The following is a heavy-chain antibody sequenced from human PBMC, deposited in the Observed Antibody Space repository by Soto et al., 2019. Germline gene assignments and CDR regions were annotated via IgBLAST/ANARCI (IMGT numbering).Heavy chain of an antibody. CDR2: ISAYNGNT. CDR1: GYTFTSYG. Sequence: QVQLVQSGAEVKKPGASVKVSCKASGYTFTSYGISWVRQAPGQGLEWMGWISAYNGNTNYAQKLQGRVTMTTDTATSTADMELRSLRSDDTAVYYCARVWGRSDSSGYYYFDYWGQGTLVTVSS. V-gene: IGHV1-18*01. CDR3: ARVWGRSDSSGYYYFDY. D-gene: IGHD3-22*01. J-gene: IGHJ4*02.